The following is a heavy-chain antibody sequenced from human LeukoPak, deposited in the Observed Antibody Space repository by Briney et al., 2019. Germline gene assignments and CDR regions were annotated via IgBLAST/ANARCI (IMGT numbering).Heavy chain of an antibody. Sequence: GASVKVSCKASGYTFTGYYMHWVRQAPGQGREWMGWIHPNSGGTNYAQKMQGRGTMTRDTSISTAYMELSRLRSDDTAVYYCARGGRDTAIVTNYWGQGTLVTVSS. CDR1: GYTFTGYY. D-gene: IGHD5-18*01. CDR3: ARGGRDTAIVTNY. CDR2: IHPNSGGT. V-gene: IGHV1-2*02. J-gene: IGHJ4*02.